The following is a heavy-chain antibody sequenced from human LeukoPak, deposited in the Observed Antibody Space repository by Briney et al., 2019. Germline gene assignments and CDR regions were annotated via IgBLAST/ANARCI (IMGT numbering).Heavy chain of an antibody. Sequence: ASVKVSCKASGYTFSSYDINWVRQAAGQGLEWMGGIIPIFGTANYAQKFQGRVTITADESTSTAYMELSSLRSEDTAVYYCARDQGAWELPGSSWFDYWGQGTLVTVSS. CDR1: GYTFSSYD. CDR2: IIPIFGTA. D-gene: IGHD1-26*01. V-gene: IGHV1-69*13. CDR3: ARDQGAWELPGSSWFDY. J-gene: IGHJ4*02.